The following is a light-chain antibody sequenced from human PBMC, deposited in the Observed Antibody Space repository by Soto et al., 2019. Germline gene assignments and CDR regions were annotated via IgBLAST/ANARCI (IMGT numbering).Light chain of an antibody. CDR2: DVS. J-gene: IGLJ1*01. Sequence: QSVLTQPASVSGSPGQSITISCTGTSSDVGDYNYVSWYQQHPGRAPKLMIFDVSNRPSGVSNRFSGSKSGNTASLTISGRQAEDEADAYCSSYTSISTRVFGTGTKLTVL. CDR1: SSDVGDYNY. V-gene: IGLV2-14*01. CDR3: SSYTSISTRV.